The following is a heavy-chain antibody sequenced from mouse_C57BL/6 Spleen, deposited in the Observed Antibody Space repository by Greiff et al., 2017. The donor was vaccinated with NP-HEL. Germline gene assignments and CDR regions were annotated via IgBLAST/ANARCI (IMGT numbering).Heavy chain of an antibody. V-gene: IGHV8-12*01. CDR1: GFSLSTSGMG. J-gene: IGHJ3*01. CDR3: ARTGTGFAY. CDR2: LYWDDAK. Sequence: QVTLKVCGPGILQSSQTLSLTCSFSGFSLSTSGMGVSWLRQPSGKGLEWLAHLYWDDAKRSHPSLKRRLTISKDTSRSQVFLKITSVDTADTATYYCARTGTGFAYWGQGTLVTVSA. D-gene: IGHD4-1*01.